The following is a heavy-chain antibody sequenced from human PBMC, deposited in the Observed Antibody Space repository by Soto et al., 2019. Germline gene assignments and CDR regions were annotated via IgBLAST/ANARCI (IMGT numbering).Heavy chain of an antibody. Sequence: HPGGSLRLSCAASGFTFSSYGMHWVRQAPGKGLEWVAVIWYDGSNKYYADSVKGRFTISRDNSKNTLYLQMNSLRAEDTAVYYIASFNLNDVPFDLWRARYGMDVWGQGTTVTVSS. V-gene: IGHV3-33*01. D-gene: IGHD1-20*01. J-gene: IGHJ6*02. CDR3: ASFNLNDVPFDLWRARYGMDV. CDR2: IWYDGSNK. CDR1: GFTFSSYG.